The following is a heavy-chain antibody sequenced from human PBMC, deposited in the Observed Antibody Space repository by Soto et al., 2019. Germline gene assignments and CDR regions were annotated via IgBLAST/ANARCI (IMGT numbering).Heavy chain of an antibody. CDR1: GDSVSSHSVA. D-gene: IGHD2-8*02. J-gene: IGHJ6*02. V-gene: IGHV6-1*01. Sequence: SQTLSLTCAISGDSVSSHSVAWNWVRQSPSRGLEWLGRTYYRSEWYNDYAVSVKSRITISPDTSKNQFSLQLNSVTPEDTAVYFCARDLVWHGMDVWGQGTKVTVSS. CDR2: TYYRSEWYN. CDR3: ARDLVWHGMDV.